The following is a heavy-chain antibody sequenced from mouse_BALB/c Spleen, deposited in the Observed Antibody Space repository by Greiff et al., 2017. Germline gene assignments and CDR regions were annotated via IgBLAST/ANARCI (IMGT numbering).Heavy chain of an antibody. D-gene: IGHD1-1*01. J-gene: IGHJ4*01. CDR1: GFTFTDYY. Sequence: EVKLMESGGGLVQPGGSLRLSCATSGFTFTDYYMSWVRQPPGKALEWLGFIRNKANGYTTEYSASVKGRFTISRDNSQSILYLQMNTLRAEDSATYYCARTYGYAMDYWGQGTSVTVSS. CDR3: ARTYGYAMDY. CDR2: IRNKANGYTT. V-gene: IGHV7-3*02.